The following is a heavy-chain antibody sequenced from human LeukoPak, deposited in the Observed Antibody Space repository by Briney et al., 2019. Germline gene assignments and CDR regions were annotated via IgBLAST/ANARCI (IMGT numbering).Heavy chain of an antibody. CDR2: INPSGSAT. V-gene: IGHV1-46*01. CDR3: ATDLPTGFGSTAY. Sequence: WASVKVPCKASGNTFTNNFMHWVRQAPGQGLEWMGLINPSGSATTYPQKLQGRVTMTRDTSTNTVYMELSSLRSEDTAVYYCATDLPTGFGSTAYWGQGTLVTVSS. J-gene: IGHJ4*02. CDR1: GNTFTNNF. D-gene: IGHD3-10*01.